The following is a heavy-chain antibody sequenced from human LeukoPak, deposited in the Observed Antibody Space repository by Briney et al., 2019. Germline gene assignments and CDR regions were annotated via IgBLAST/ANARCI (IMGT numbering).Heavy chain of an antibody. J-gene: IGHJ2*01. CDR2: IGRGTSGT. Sequence: PGGSLRLSCAASGFTFSSYWMSWVRQAPGKGPEWLSYIGRGTSGTHYADSVQGRFTISRDDDKNSLYLQMYSLRVEDTAIYYCAREHSYIYGSQYFDLWGRGALVTVSS. V-gene: IGHV3-48*01. CDR3: AREHSYIYGSQYFDL. D-gene: IGHD5-18*01. CDR1: GFTFSSYW.